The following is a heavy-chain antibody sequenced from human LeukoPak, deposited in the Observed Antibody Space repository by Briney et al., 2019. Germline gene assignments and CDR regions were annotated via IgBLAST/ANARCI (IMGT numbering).Heavy chain of an antibody. CDR1: GGSISSYY. J-gene: IGHJ6*03. D-gene: IGHD2-2*01. CDR2: IYYSGST. CDR3: ARGTYYYYYYMDV. V-gene: IGHV4-59*01. Sequence: SETLSLTCTVSGGSISSYYWSWIRQPPGKGLEWIGYIYYSGSTNYNPSLKSRVTISVDTSKNQFSLRLSSVTAADTAVYYCARGTYYYYYYMDVWGKGTTVTISS.